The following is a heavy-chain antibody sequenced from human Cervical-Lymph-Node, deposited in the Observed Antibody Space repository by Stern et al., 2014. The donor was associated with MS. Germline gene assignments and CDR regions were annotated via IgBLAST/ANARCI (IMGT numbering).Heavy chain of an antibody. CDR3: ARAGSCDSYGLDV. Sequence: VQLVESGAEVKKPGASVKVSCKASGYTFTAYYMHWVRQAPGQGLEWMGWINPNSGGTNYAQKFQGWVTMTRDTSITTAYMELSRLRSDDTAVYYCARAGSCDSYGLDVWGQGTTVTVSS. V-gene: IGHV1-2*04. D-gene: IGHD6-6*01. CDR1: GYTFTAYY. CDR2: INPNSGGT. J-gene: IGHJ6*02.